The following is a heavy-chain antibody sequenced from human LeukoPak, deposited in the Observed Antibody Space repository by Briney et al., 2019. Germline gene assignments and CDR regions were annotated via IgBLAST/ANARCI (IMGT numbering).Heavy chain of an antibody. Sequence: QSGGSLRLSCAASAFTLSSYAMHWVRQAPGKGLEWEAVISYDGSNKYYADSVKGRFTISRDNSKNTLYLQMNSLRAEDTAVYYCARDKQLWSLGDYYYGMDVWGKATTVTVSS. CDR2: ISYDGSNK. CDR1: AFTLSSYA. CDR3: ARDKQLWSLGDYYYGMDV. D-gene: IGHD5-18*01. V-gene: IGHV3-30*04. J-gene: IGHJ6*04.